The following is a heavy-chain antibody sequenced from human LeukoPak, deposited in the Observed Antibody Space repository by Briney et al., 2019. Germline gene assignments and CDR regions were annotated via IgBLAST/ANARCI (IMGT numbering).Heavy chain of an antibody. CDR1: GGSISSYY. V-gene: IGHV4-59*01. CDR3: ARLRLFEWLLPTYYYYYGMDV. D-gene: IGHD3-3*01. Sequence: SETLSLTCTVSGGSISSYYWSWIRQPPGKGLEWIGYSYYSGSTNYNPSLKSRVTISVDTSKNQFSLKLSSVTAADTAVYYCARLRLFEWLLPTYYYYYGMDVWGQGTTVTVSS. CDR2: SYYSGST. J-gene: IGHJ6*02.